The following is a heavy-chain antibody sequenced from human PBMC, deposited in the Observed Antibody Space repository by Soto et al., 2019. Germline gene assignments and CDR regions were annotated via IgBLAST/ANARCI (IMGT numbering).Heavy chain of an antibody. V-gene: IGHV3-48*01. CDR1: GFTFSSYS. Sequence: GGSLRLSCAASGFTFSSYSMNWVRQAPGKGLEWVSYISSSSSTIYYADSVKGRFTISRDNAKNSLYLQMNSLRAEDTAVYYCASSGYCSGGSCYPPDAFDIWGQGTMVTVSS. J-gene: IGHJ3*02. CDR3: ASSGYCSGGSCYPPDAFDI. CDR2: ISSSSSTI. D-gene: IGHD2-15*01.